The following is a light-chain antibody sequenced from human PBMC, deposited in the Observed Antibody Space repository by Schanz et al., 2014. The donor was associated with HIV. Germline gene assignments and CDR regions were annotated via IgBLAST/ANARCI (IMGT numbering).Light chain of an antibody. CDR3: ASYAGSNNLV. Sequence: QSALTQPPSASGSPGQSVTISCTGTSSDVGGYNYPSWYQQHPGNAPKLLIFEVAKRPSGVPGRFSGSKSGNTTSLTVSGLQAEDEADYYCASYAGSNNLVFGGGTKLTVL. CDR1: SSDVGGYNY. CDR2: EVA. J-gene: IGLJ2*01. V-gene: IGLV2-8*01.